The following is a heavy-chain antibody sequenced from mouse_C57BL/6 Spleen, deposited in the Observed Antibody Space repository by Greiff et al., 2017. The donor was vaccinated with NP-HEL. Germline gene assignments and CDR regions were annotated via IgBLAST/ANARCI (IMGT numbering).Heavy chain of an antibody. CDR3: ARRTFYYGSSYVYAMDY. D-gene: IGHD1-1*01. CDR2: INPNNGGT. CDR1: GYTFTDYN. V-gene: IGHV1-18*01. Sequence: EVQLQQSGPELVKPGASVKIPCKASGYTFTDYNMDWVKQSHGKSLEWIGDINPNNGGTIYNQKFKGKATLTVDKSSSTAYMELRSLTSEDTAVYYCARRTFYYGSSYVYAMDYWGQGTSVTVSS. J-gene: IGHJ4*01.